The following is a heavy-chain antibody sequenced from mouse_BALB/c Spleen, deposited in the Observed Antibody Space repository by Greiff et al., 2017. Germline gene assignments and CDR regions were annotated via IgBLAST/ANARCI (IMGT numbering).Heavy chain of an antibody. V-gene: IGHV14-3*02. CDR1: GFNIKDTY. CDR2: IDPANGNT. D-gene: IGHD1-1*01. J-gene: IGHJ3*01. CDR3: ARSANYYGSPPWFAY. Sequence: VQLQQSGAELVKPGASVKLSCTASGFNIKDTYMHWVTQRPEQGLEWIGRIDPANGNTKYDPKFQGKATITADTSSNTAYLQLSSLTSEDTAVYYCARSANYYGSPPWFAYWGQGTLVTVSA.